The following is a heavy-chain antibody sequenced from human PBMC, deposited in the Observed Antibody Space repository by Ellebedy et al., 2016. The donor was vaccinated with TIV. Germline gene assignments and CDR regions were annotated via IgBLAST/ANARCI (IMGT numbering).Heavy chain of an antibody. CDR2: ITSSSSTR. Sequence: GGSLRLSXAASGFTFSSYSMNWVRQAPGKGLEWVSYITSSSSTRYYADSVKGRFTISRDNSKDTLYLQMNSLRAEDTAVYYCARSGSSFQYYYMDVWGKGTTVTVSS. D-gene: IGHD1-26*01. V-gene: IGHV3-48*01. J-gene: IGHJ6*03. CDR3: ARSGSSFQYYYMDV. CDR1: GFTFSSYS.